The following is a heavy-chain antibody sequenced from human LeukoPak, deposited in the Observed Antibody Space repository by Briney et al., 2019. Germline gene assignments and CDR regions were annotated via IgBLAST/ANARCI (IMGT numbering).Heavy chain of an antibody. D-gene: IGHD3-22*01. V-gene: IGHV1-18*01. J-gene: IGHJ4*02. CDR1: GYTFTNYG. CDR2: ISGYNGYT. CDR3: ARYMDYYDSYFDY. Sequence: GASVKVSCKASGYTFTNYGISWVRQAPGQGLEWMGWISGYNGYTKYAQKFQGRVTITADKSTSTAYMELSSLRSEDTAVYYCARYMDYYDSYFDYWGQGTLVTVSS.